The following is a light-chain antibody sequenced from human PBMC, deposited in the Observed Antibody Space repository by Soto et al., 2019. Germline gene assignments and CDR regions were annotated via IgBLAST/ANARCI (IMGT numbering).Light chain of an antibody. CDR1: QSVTSN. CDR2: DAS. CDR3: QQYDNSPRT. J-gene: IGKJ4*01. V-gene: IGKV3-15*01. Sequence: EIVMTQSPASLSVSPGERATLSCRASQSVTSNLAWYQQKPGQAPRLLISDASTRATGIPARFSGSGSGTEFTLTISSLQSEDFAVYYCQQYDNSPRTFGGGTKVEIK.